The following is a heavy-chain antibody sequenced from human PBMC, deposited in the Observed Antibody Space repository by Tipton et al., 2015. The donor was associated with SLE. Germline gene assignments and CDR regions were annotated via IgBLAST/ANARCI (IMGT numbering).Heavy chain of an antibody. J-gene: IGHJ4*02. Sequence: TLSLTCTVSGASISGYYWSWIRQSPGKGLEWIGYIHYSGSTIHNPSLKSRVTMSVDTSKNQFPLKVSSVTASDAAVYYCARRRDGDFDYWGQGTLVTVSS. CDR3: ARRRDGDFDY. CDR1: GASISGYY. CDR2: IHYSGST. V-gene: IGHV4-59*01.